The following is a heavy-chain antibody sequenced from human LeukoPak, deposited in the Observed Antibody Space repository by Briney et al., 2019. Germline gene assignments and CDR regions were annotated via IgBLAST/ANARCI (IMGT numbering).Heavy chain of an antibody. CDR2: IYYGGST. V-gene: IGHV4-31*03. Sequence: SETLSLTCTVSGGSISSGGYYWNWIRQHPGKGLEWIGFIYYGGSTYYNPSLKSRITISVDTSKNQFSLKLSSVTAADTAVYYCALSGYYSVNWGQGTLVTVSS. D-gene: IGHD3-3*01. CDR3: ALSGYYSVN. CDR1: GGSISSGGYY. J-gene: IGHJ4*02.